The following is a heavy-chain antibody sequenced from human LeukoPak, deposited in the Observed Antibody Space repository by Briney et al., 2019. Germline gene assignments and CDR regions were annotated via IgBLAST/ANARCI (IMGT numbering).Heavy chain of an antibody. CDR1: GFTFSSCG. V-gene: IGHV3-30*18. CDR2: ISYDGSNK. D-gene: IGHD6-19*01. Sequence: GRSLRLSCAASGFTFSSCGMHWVRQAPGPGLEWVAVISYDGSNKYYADSAQGRFTISRDNSKNTLYLQTNSLRAEDTAVYYCAKNFHSSGWYFYYWGEGTLFTLSS. CDR3: AKNFHSSGWYFYY. J-gene: IGHJ4*02.